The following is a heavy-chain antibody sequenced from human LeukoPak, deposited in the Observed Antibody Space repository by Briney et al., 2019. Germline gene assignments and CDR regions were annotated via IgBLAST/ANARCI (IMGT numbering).Heavy chain of an antibody. V-gene: IGHV4-39*07. CDR3: AREVRGILTGYYNVRYYYYMDI. J-gene: IGHJ6*03. D-gene: IGHD3-9*01. CDR2: IYYSGST. CDR1: GGSISSSSYY. Sequence: SETLSLTCTVSGGSISSSSYYWGWIRQPPGKGLEWIGSIYYSGSTYYNPSLKSRVTISVDTSKNQFSLNLSSVTAADTAVYYCAREVRGILTGYYNVRYYYYMDIWGKGTTVTVSS.